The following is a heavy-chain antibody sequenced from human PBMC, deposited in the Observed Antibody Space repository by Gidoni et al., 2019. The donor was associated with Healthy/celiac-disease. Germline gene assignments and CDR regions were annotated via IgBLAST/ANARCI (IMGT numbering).Heavy chain of an antibody. CDR2: IYYSGST. CDR1: GGSISSGDYY. V-gene: IGHV4-30-4*01. CDR3: ARDLNSGYDGGTSGAFDI. Sequence: QVQLQESGPGLVKPSQTLSLTCTVSGGSISSGDYYWSWIRQPPGKGLEWIGYIYYSGSTYYNPSLKSRVTISVDTSKNQFSLKLSSVTAADTAVYYCARDLNSGYDGGTSGAFDIWGQGTMVTVSS. D-gene: IGHD5-12*01. J-gene: IGHJ3*02.